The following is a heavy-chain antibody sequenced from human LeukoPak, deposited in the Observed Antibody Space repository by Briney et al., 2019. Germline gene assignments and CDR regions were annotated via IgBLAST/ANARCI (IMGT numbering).Heavy chain of an antibody. V-gene: IGHV3-23*01. CDR1: GFDFSSHG. CDR2: INFNGGRT. Sequence: QSGGSLRLSCAASGFDFSSHGMNWVRQAPGKGLEWVSTINFNGGRTYYADSVKGRFSVSRDNSKNTLYLQMNSLRAEDTAVYYCAKGGRGSWAGNTGDWGQGTLVSVSS. J-gene: IGHJ4*02. CDR3: AKGGRGSWAGNTGD. D-gene: IGHD3-10*01.